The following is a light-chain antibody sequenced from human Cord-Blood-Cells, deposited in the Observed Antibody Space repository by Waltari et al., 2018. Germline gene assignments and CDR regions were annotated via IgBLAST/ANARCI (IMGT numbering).Light chain of an antibody. CDR3: SSYTSSSSWV. J-gene: IGLJ3*02. V-gene: IGLV2-14*01. CDR1: ISDVGGYNY. CDR2: AVS. Sequence: QSALTQPASVSGSPGQSITISCTGTISDVGGYNYVSWYQQHPGKAPKRMIYAVSKRPSGVSNRFSGSKSGNTASLTISGLQAEDEADYYCSSYTSSSSWVFGGGTKLTVL.